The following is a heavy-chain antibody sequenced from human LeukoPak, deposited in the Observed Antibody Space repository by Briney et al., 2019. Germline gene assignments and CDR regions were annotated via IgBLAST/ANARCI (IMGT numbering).Heavy chain of an antibody. V-gene: IGHV4-4*02. Sequence: SETLSLTCAVSGGSITTTNWWSWVRQPPGKGLEWIGEVHLNGATNYNPSLESRFSMSIDKSNNHLYLEVTSVTAADTAMYYCTRESGAFSPFGFWGQGTLVTVSS. J-gene: IGHJ4*02. CDR2: VHLNGAT. CDR3: TRESGAFSPFGF. CDR1: GGSITTTNW. D-gene: IGHD1-26*01.